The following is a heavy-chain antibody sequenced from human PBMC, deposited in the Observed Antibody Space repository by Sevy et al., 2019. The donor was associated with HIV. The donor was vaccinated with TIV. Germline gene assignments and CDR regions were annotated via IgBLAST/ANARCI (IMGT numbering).Heavy chain of an antibody. V-gene: IGHV3-48*02. Sequence: GGSLRLSCAASGFTFSSYSMNWVRQAPGKGLEWVSYISSSSSTIYYAGSVKGRFTISRDNAKNSLYLQMNSLRDEDTAVYYCARDRRAMGHYYYYYGMDVWGQGTTVTVSS. CDR3: ARDRRAMGHYYYYYGMDV. D-gene: IGHD5-18*01. CDR1: GFTFSSYS. CDR2: ISSSSSTI. J-gene: IGHJ6*02.